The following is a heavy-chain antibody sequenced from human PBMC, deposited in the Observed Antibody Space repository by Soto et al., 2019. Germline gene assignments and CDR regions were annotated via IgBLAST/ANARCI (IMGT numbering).Heavy chain of an antibody. CDR1: GGSFSGYY. CDR2: INHSGST. CDR3: ARVGTARPVRYYYYGMDV. J-gene: IGHJ6*02. Sequence: ASETLSVTCAVYGGSFSGYYWSWIRPPPGKGLEWIGEINHSGSTNYNPSLKSRVTISVDTSKNQFSLKLSSVTAADTAVYYCARVGTARPVRYYYYGMDVWGQGTTVTVSS. D-gene: IGHD6-6*01. V-gene: IGHV4-34*01.